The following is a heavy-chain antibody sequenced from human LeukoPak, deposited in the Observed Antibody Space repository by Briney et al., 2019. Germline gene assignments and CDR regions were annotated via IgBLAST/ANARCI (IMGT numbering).Heavy chain of an antibody. J-gene: IGHJ4*02. D-gene: IGHD4-23*01. CDR2: INPYSGDT. CDR1: GYTFSDHY. V-gene: IGHV1-2*02. Sequence: ASVKVSCKTSGYTFSDHYVQWLRQAPGQGLEWMGWINPYSGDTGSARKFQGRVTMTKDTSITTAYLELTGLTSDDTAIYYCAREGRWSGHWAGFDFWGQGALVTVSS. CDR3: AREGRWSGHWAGFDF.